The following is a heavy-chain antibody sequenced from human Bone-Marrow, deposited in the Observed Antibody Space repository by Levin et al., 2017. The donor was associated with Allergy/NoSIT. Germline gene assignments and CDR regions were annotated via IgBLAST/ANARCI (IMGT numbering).Heavy chain of an antibody. CDR1: GFSFSTFS. CDR3: ASIRGLTRGAQSFDY. J-gene: IGHJ4*02. Sequence: GGSLRLSCAASGFSFSTFSMSWVRQAPGKGLEWISSITSSGSTKDYVDSVKGRFNISRDNVKNSFYLQMSSLRGQDKAIYYFASIRGLTRGAQSFDYWGQGTLVRVSS. CDR2: ITSSGSTK. D-gene: IGHD3-10*01. V-gene: IGHV3-48*01.